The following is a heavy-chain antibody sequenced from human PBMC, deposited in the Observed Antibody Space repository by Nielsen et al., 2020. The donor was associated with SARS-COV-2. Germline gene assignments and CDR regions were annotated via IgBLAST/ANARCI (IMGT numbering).Heavy chain of an antibody. J-gene: IGHJ4*02. Sequence: GGSLRLSCAASGFIVTNNYMSWVRQAPGKGLEWVSTIYSGGDTYYADSVKGRFTISRDNAKNSLYLQMNSLRAEDTAVYYCARGGPDYWGQGTLVTVSS. CDR3: ARGGPDY. CDR1: GFIVTNNY. CDR2: IYSGGDT. V-gene: IGHV3-53*01.